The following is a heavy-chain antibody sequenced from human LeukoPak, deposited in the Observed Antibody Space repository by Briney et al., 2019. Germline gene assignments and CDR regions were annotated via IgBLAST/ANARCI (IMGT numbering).Heavy chain of an antibody. CDR2: IRSSSET. D-gene: IGHD5-12*01. V-gene: IGHV3-48*01. CDR1: GFIFSQYS. J-gene: IGHJ5*02. Sequence: GGSLRLSCAASGFIFSQYSMNWVRQAPGKGLEWVSHIRSSSETFYADSVKGRFTISRDNARNSLYLQMNNLRGEDTAIYYCARDAGNSGYGCDLWGQRTLVTVSS. CDR3: ARDAGNSGYGCDL.